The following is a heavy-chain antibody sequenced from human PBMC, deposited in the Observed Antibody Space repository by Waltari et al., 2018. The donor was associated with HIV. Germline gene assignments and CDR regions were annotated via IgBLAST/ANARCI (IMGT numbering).Heavy chain of an antibody. D-gene: IGHD3-10*01. CDR1: GGSLRSYY. Sequence: QVQLQESGPGLVKPSETLSLTCTVSGGSLRSYYWSWIRHPPGQGLEWIGRIYTSGRHNYNPSLKSRVTMSVDTSKNQFSLKLSSVTAADTAVYYCARATPPSYYYGSGSSYGMDVWGQGTTVTVSS. CDR3: ARATPPSYYYGSGSSYGMDV. CDR2: IYTSGRH. V-gene: IGHV4-4*07. J-gene: IGHJ6*02.